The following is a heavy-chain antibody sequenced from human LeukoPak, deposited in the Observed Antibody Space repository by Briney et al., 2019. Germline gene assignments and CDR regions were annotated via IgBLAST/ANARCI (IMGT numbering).Heavy chain of an antibody. CDR2: ISGNAGST. D-gene: IGHD3-10*01. V-gene: IGHV3-23*01. CDR3: AKEVGYYGLGRFTD. J-gene: IGHJ4*02. CDR1: GFTFSSSG. Sequence: GGTLRLSCAASGFTFSSSGMAWVRQAPGKGLEWVAAISGNAGSTQYADAVKGRFTISRDNSKNTIHLQMDSLRGDDTAVYYCAKEVGYYGLGRFTDWGQGTRVTVSS.